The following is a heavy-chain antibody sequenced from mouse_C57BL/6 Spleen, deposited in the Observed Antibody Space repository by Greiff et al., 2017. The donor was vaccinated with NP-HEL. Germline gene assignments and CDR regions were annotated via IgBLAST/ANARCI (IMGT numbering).Heavy chain of an antibody. V-gene: IGHV1-39*01. CDR1: GYSFTDYN. Sequence: VQLQQSGPELVKPGASVKISRKASGYSFTDYNMNWVKQSNGKSLEWIGVIYPNYGTTSYNQKFKGKATLTVDQSSSTAYMQHSRLTSEDSAVYYCAREEGRDYYAMDDWGQGTSVTVSS. CDR3: AREEGRDYYAMDD. CDR2: IYPNYGTT. J-gene: IGHJ4*01.